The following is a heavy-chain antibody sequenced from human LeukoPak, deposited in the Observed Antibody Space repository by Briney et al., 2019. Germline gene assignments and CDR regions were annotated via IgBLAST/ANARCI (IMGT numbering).Heavy chain of an antibody. Sequence: PGGSLRLSCAASGFTFSSYGMHWVRQAPGKGLEWVAVISYDGSNKYYADSVKGRFTISRDNSKNTLYLQMNSLRAEDTAVYYCASLGDYWGQGTLVTVSS. CDR2: ISYDGSNK. V-gene: IGHV3-30*19. CDR1: GFTFSSYG. J-gene: IGHJ4*02. CDR3: ASLGDY.